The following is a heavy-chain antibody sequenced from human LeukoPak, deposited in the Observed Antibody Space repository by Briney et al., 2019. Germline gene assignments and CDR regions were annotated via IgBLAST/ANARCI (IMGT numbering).Heavy chain of an antibody. V-gene: IGHV4-4*07. D-gene: IGHD5-18*01. J-gene: IGHJ2*01. CDR1: GGSISSYY. CDR2: IYTSGST. CDR3: ARGSPLWIQLGEGYWYFDL. Sequence: SETLSLTCTVSGGSISSYYWSWIRQPAGKGLEWIGRIYTSGSTNYNPSLTSRVTMSVDTSKNQFSLKLSSVTAADTAVYYCARGSPLWIQLGEGYWYFDLWGRGTLVTVSS.